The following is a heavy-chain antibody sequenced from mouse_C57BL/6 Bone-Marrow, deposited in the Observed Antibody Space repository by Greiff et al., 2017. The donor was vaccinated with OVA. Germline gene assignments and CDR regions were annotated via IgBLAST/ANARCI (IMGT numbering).Heavy chain of an antibody. D-gene: IGHD1-1*01. Sequence: QVQLQQPGAELVKPGASVKLSCKASGYTFTSYWMHWVQQRPGQGLEWIGEIDPSDSYTTSNQKFKGKATLTVDTSSSTDYMQLSGLTSEDSAVYYCAGWNTTVGAHWYFDVWGTGTTVTVSA. CDR3: AGWNTTVGAHWYFDV. CDR1: GYTFTSYW. J-gene: IGHJ1*03. V-gene: IGHV1-50*01. CDR2: IDPSDSYT.